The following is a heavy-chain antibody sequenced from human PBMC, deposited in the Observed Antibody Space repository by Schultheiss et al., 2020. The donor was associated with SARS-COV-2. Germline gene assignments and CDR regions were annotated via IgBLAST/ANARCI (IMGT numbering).Heavy chain of an antibody. CDR3: ARVSRGTIFRH. Sequence: SETLSLTCTVSGGSVSSGSYYWSWIRQPPGKGLEWIGYIYYSGSTNYNPSLKSRVTISVDTSKNQFSLKLSSVTAADTAVYYCARVSRGTIFRHWGQGTLVTVSS. CDR2: IYYSGST. D-gene: IGHD3-3*01. V-gene: IGHV4-61*01. J-gene: IGHJ1*01. CDR1: GGSVSSGSYY.